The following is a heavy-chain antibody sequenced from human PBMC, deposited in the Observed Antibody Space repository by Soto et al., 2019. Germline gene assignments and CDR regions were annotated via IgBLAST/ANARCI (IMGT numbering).Heavy chain of an antibody. D-gene: IGHD6-13*01. CDR3: ARDDQLEQHLASYYCYDRMDV. J-gene: IGHJ6*02. CDR1: GFTFSSYA. Sequence: PGGSLRLSCAASGFTFSSYAMHWFRQAPGKGLEWVAVISYDGSNKYYADSVKGRFTISRDNSKNTLYLQMNSLRAEDTAVYYCARDDQLEQHLASYYCYDRMDVCGQGTTVIVSS. CDR2: ISYDGSNK. V-gene: IGHV3-30-3*01.